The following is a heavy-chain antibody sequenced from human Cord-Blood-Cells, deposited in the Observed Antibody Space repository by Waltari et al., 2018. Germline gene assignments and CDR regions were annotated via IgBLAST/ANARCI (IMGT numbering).Heavy chain of an antibody. CDR1: GGSISSSSYY. V-gene: IGHV4-39*01. D-gene: IGHD7-27*01. CDR2: IYYSGST. J-gene: IGHJ4*02. CDR3: ARTIFFEPGIKANPYYFDY. Sequence: QLQLQESGPGLVKPSETLSLTCTVSGGSISSSSYYWGWIRQPPGKGLEWIGSIYYSGSTYDIPYLKGRVTISVDTSKNQLSLKLSSVTAADTAVYYCARTIFFEPGIKANPYYFDYWGQGTLVTVSS.